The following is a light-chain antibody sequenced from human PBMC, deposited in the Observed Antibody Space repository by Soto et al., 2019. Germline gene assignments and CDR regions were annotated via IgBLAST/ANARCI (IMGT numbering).Light chain of an antibody. J-gene: IGKJ2*01. CDR3: QQYYYHPHT. Sequence: QMTQSPSSLSAAVGDTVTISCRASQASGYYVAWFQQKPGRAPKSLIYFASTLESGAPSRFSGTGSATDFNFTIANLQPDDSATYYCQQYYYHPHTFGQGTRLEIK. CDR1: QASGYY. CDR2: FAS. V-gene: IGKV1-16*01.